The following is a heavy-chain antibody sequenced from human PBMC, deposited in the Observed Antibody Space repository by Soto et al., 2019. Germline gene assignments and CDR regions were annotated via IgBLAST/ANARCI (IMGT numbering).Heavy chain of an antibody. CDR2: IHSDGSST. J-gene: IGHJ3*01. V-gene: IGHV3-74*01. CDR3: ARGDRGAFDL. CDR1: GGNFSYYW. Sequence: GGSHRLRYAASGGNFSYYWMRWVRQAPGQGLVWVSRIHSDGSSTTYADSVKGRFTISRDNAKNTLYLQMNSLRAEDTAVYYCARGDRGAFDLWGQGTMVTVS. D-gene: IGHD2-21*02.